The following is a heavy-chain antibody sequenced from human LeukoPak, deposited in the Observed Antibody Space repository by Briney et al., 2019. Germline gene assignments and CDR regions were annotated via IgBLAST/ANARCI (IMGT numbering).Heavy chain of an antibody. J-gene: IGHJ6*03. V-gene: IGHV1-8*01. CDR3: ATGRVGGKVVTYYMAV. D-gene: IGHD2-21*02. CDR2: MNPNSGNT. Sequence: ASVKVSCKASGYTFPSYDIFWVRQATGQGLEWMGWMNPNSGNTGYSEKFRGRVTMTRQTSISTAYMELSSLKSDDTAVYYCATGRVGGKVVTYYMAVWREGTTVTVSS. CDR1: GYTFPSYD.